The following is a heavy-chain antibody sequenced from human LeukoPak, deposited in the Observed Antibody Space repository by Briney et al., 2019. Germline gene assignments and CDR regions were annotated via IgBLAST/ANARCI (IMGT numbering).Heavy chain of an antibody. CDR2: ISSSSSTI. J-gene: IGHJ4*02. Sequence: GGSLRLSCAASGFTFSSYSMNWVRQAPGKGLEWVSYISSSSSTIYYADSVKGRFTISRDNAKNSLYLQMNSLRAEDTAVYYCARDLSSSWIYYFDYWGQGTLVTVSS. D-gene: IGHD6-13*01. CDR3: ARDLSSSWIYYFDY. V-gene: IGHV3-48*01. CDR1: GFTFSSYS.